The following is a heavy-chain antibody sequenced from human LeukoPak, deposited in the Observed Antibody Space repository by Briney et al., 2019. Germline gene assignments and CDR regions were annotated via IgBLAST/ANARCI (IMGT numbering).Heavy chain of an antibody. D-gene: IGHD5-12*01. V-gene: IGHV3-23*01. CDR1: GFTFSSYG. CDR3: ARRVATDWYFDL. Sequence: GGSLRLSCAASGFTFSSYGMSWVRQVPGKGLEWVSAISGSGGSTYYADSVKGRFTISRDNSKNTLYLQMNSLRAEDTAVYYCARRVATDWYFDLWGRGTLVTVSS. J-gene: IGHJ2*01. CDR2: ISGSGGST.